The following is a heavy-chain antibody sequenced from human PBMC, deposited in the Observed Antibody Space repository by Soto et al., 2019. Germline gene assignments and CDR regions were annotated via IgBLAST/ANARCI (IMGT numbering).Heavy chain of an antibody. CDR3: ARACSSTCNGADD. J-gene: IGHJ4*02. D-gene: IGHD2-2*01. CDR2: ISANNGNT. V-gene: IGHV1-18*04. Sequence: QVQLVQSGAEVKKPGDSVKVSCKASGYTFTSYGITWVRQAPGQGLEWMGWISANNGNTRFAQNLQGRVTMTTDTSTSTAYLELRSLTSDDTAVYYCARACSSTCNGADDWGQGTLVTVSS. CDR1: GYTFTSYG.